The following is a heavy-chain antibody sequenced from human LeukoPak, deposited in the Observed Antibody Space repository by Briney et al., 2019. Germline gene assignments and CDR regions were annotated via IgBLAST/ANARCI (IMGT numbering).Heavy chain of an antibody. CDR1: GFTFSSYG. J-gene: IGHJ4*02. CDR2: ISGSGGST. Sequence: GGSLRLSCAASGFTFSSYGMSWVRQAPGKGLEWVSAISGSGGSTYYADSVKGRFTISRDNSKNTLYLQMNSLRAEDTAVYYCAKDGFVDSYGGNLFDYWGQGTLVTVSS. V-gene: IGHV3-23*01. CDR3: AKDGFVDSYGGNLFDY. D-gene: IGHD4-23*01.